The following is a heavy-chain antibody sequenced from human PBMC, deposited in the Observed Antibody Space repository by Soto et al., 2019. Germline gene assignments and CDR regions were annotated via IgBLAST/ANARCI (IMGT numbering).Heavy chain of an antibody. J-gene: IGHJ4*02. CDR1: GFSLSTSGVG. CDR3: ARTMIWSEHGREFDY. CDR2: IYWDADK. D-gene: IGHD3-22*01. V-gene: IGHV2-5*02. Sequence: QITLKESGPTLVKPTQILTLTCTFSGFSLSTSGVGVGWIRQPPGKALEWLALIYWDADKRYSPSLKSRLTITKDTSKNQVVLTMTNMDPVDTATYYCARTMIWSEHGREFDYWGQGTLVTVSS.